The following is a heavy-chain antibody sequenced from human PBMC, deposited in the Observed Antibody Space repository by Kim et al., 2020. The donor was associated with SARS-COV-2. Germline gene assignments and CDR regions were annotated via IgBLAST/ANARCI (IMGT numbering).Heavy chain of an antibody. CDR3: ATMGGYYDILTGYYPGAFDI. D-gene: IGHD3-9*01. V-gene: IGHV4-30-2*01. CDR2: IYHSGST. CDR1: GGSISSGGYS. Sequence: SETLSLTCAVSGGSISSGGYSWSWIRQPPGKGLEWIGYIYHSGSTYYNPSLKSRVTISVDRSKNQFSLKLSSVTAADTAVYYCATMGGYYDILTGYYPGAFDIWGQGTMVTVSS. J-gene: IGHJ3*02.